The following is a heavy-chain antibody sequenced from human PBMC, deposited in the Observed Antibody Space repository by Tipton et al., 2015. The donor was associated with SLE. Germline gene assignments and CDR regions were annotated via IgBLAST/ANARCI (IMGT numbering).Heavy chain of an antibody. J-gene: IGHJ4*02. Sequence: QVQLVQSGGEVKKPGASVKVSCKASGYIFNSYGISWVRQAPGQGLEWMGWISVDNGNTNYAQKFQGRVTITTDTSTNTAYMELRSLRSDDTAVYYCARGRPPWVYYDFWNFDYWGQGTLVTVSS. CDR1: GYIFNSYG. D-gene: IGHD3-3*01. CDR2: ISVDNGNT. CDR3: ARGRPPWVYYDFWNFDY. V-gene: IGHV1-18*04.